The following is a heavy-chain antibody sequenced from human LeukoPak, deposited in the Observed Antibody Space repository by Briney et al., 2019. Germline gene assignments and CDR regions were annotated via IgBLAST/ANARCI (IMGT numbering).Heavy chain of an antibody. CDR1: GGSISSYY. CDR2: IYYSGST. Sequence: SETLSLICTVSGGSISSYYWSWIRQPPGKGLEWIGYIYYSGSTNYNPSLKSRVTISVDTSKNQFSLKLSSVTAADTAVYYCARNHYEICDNWGQGTLVTVSS. V-gene: IGHV4-59*01. J-gene: IGHJ4*02. D-gene: IGHD3-3*01. CDR3: ARNHYEICDN.